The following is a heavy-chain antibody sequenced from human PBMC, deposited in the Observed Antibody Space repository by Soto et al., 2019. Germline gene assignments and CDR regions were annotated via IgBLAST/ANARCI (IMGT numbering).Heavy chain of an antibody. J-gene: IGHJ5*02. V-gene: IGHV3-33*01. CDR3: PRVLEHVSGDTSFDP. D-gene: IGHD3-10*01. Sequence: YADSVKGRFTISRDNSKNTLYLQINSLRAEDTAPYYGPRVLEHVSGDTSFDPWGQGILPTVSS.